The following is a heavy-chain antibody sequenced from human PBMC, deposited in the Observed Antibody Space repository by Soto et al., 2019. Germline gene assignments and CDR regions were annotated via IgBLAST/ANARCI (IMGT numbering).Heavy chain of an antibody. D-gene: IGHD5-12*01. J-gene: IGHJ4*02. CDR3: ARDFPVAMIFDL. CDR1: GFIFSAYT. CDR2: ITASATYV. V-gene: IGHV3-21*01. Sequence: PGGSLRLSCVASGFIFSAYTMNWVRQAPGRGLEWVSSITASATYVYYTTSLKGRFTISRDNAQNSLFLQMNNLRVEDTALYFCARDFPVAMIFDLWGQGTPVTVSS.